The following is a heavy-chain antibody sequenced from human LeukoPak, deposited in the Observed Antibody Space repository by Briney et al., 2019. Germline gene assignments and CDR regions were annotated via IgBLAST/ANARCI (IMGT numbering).Heavy chain of an antibody. CDR1: GYTFTSYG. CDR3: ARDSVVVPAAAYYYYMDV. V-gene: IGHV1-18*01. CDR2: ISAYNGNT. D-gene: IGHD2-2*01. Sequence: ASVKVSCKASGYTFTSYGITWVRQAPGQGLEWMGWISAYNGNTNYAQKLQGRVTMTTDTSTSTAYMELRSLRSDDTAVYYCARDSVVVPAAAYYYYMDVWDKGTTVTVSS. J-gene: IGHJ6*03.